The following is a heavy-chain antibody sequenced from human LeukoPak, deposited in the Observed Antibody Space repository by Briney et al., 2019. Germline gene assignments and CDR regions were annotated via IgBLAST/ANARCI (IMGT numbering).Heavy chain of an antibody. D-gene: IGHD6-13*01. CDR1: GFTFSIYA. CDR3: AILPGYSSSWYEVDY. CDR2: ISGSGGST. J-gene: IGHJ4*02. V-gene: IGHV3-23*01. Sequence: TGGSLRLSCAASGFTFSIYAMSWVRQAPGKGLEWVSGISGSGGSTYYADSVKGRFTISRDNSKNTLYLQMNSPRAEDTAVYYCAILPGYSSSWYEVDYWGQGTLVTASS.